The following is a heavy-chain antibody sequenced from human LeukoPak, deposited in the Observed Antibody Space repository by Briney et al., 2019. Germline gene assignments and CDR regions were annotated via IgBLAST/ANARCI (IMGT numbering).Heavy chain of an antibody. CDR3: AKGRLRFLEWLLFDY. Sequence: GGSLRLSCAASGFTFSSYAMSWVRQAPGKGLEWVSAISGSGGSTYYADSVKGRFTISRDNSKNTLYLQMNSLRAEDTAVYYCAKGRLRFLEWLLFDYWGQGTLVTVSS. D-gene: IGHD3-3*01. V-gene: IGHV3-23*01. CDR1: GFTFSSYA. CDR2: ISGSGGST. J-gene: IGHJ4*02.